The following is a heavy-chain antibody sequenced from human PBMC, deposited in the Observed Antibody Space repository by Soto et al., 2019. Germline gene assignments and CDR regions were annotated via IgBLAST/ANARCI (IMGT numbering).Heavy chain of an antibody. J-gene: IGHJ5*02. V-gene: IGHV4-39*01. CDR2: LYYSGNT. CDR3: ARGGGSTFNWFDP. Sequence: QLQLQESGPGLVKPSETLSLTCTVSGGSISSFNYFWGWIRQPPGKGLEWIGSLYYSGNTYYNPSLQSRVTMSVDTSKKQCTLTLRSVTAADTAVYYCARGGGSTFNWFDPWGQGTLVTVSP. CDR1: GGSISSFNYF. D-gene: IGHD2-15*01.